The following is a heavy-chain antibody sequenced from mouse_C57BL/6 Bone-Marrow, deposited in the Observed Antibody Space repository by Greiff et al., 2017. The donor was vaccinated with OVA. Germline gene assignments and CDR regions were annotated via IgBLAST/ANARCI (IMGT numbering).Heavy chain of an antibody. CDR2: IRNKANGYTT. CDR1: GFTFTDYY. V-gene: IGHV7-3*01. J-gene: IGHJ1*03. Sequence: EVILVESGGGLVQPGGSLSLSCAASGFTFTDYYMSWVRQPPGKALEWLGFIRNKANGYTTEYSASVKGRFTISRDNYQSILYLQMNALRAEDSATYYCARYPLVATDWYFDVWGTGTTVTVSS. D-gene: IGHD1-1*02. CDR3: ARYPLVATDWYFDV.